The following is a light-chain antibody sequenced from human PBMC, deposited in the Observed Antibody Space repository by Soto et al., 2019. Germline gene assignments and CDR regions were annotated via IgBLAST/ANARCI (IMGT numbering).Light chain of an antibody. J-gene: IGKJ1*01. CDR3: QQYNSWPSWT. V-gene: IGKV3-15*01. Sequence: IGLTQYPCTLSLSPGERATLSCRASQSFSSNYLAGYVQKPGQAPRILXXGQXTRATGIPARFIGSGSGKEFTLTIISLQSDDFAVYYCQQYNSWPSWTFGQGTKVDIK. CDR2: GQX. CDR1: QSFSSN.